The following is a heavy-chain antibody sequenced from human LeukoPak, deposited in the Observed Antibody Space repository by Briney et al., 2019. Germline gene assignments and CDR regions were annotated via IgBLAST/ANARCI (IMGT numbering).Heavy chain of an antibody. CDR3: ARDMWDCSSTSCYTGYYYGMDV. V-gene: IGHV3-48*02. Sequence: GGSLRLSCAASGFTFSSYSMNWVRQAPGKGLEWVSYISSSSSTIYYADSVKGRFTISRDNAKNSLYLQMNSLRDEDTAVYYCARDMWDCSSTSCYTGYYYGMDVWGQGTAVTVSS. D-gene: IGHD2-2*02. CDR2: ISSSSSTI. CDR1: GFTFSSYS. J-gene: IGHJ6*02.